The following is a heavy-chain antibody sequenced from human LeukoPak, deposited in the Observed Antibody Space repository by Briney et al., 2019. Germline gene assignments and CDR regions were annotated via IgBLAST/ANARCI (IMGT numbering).Heavy chain of an antibody. CDR3: ARSATLYYYDSSGYFDY. Sequence: PGGSLRLSCAASGFTFSSYSMNWVRQAPGKGLEWVSSISSSSYIYYADSVKGRFTISRDNAKNSLYLQMNSLRAEDTAVYYCARSATLYYYDSSGYFDYWGQGTLVTVSS. CDR2: ISSSSYI. D-gene: IGHD3-22*01. J-gene: IGHJ4*02. V-gene: IGHV3-21*01. CDR1: GFTFSSYS.